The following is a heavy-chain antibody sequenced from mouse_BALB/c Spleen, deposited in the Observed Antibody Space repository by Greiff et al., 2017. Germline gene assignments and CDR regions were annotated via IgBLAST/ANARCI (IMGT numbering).Heavy chain of an antibody. J-gene: IGHJ2*01. CDR2: INPYNGAT. Sequence: VQLQQSGPELVKPGASVKISCKASGYSFTGYYMHWVKQSHVKSLEWIGRINPYNGATSYNQNFKDKASLTVDKSSSTAYMELHSLTSEDSAVYYCARGGPFDYWGQGTTLTVSS. V-gene: IGHV1-31*01. CDR1: GYSFTGYY. CDR3: ARGGPFDY.